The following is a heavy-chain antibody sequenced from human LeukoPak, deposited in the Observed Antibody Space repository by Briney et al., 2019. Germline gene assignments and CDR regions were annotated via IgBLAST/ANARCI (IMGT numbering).Heavy chain of an antibody. V-gene: IGHV1-2*02. CDR2: ISADNGGT. CDR1: GYTFTGYY. D-gene: IGHD2-8*01. J-gene: IGHJ4*02. CDR3: ARGHCTNAVCRTFDY. Sequence: GASVKVSCKASGYTFTGYYIHWVRQAPGQGLEWMGWISADNGGTRYAEKFQGRVTMTRDTSISTAYMELSRLTSDDTALYYCARGHCTNAVCRTFDYWGQGTLVTVSS.